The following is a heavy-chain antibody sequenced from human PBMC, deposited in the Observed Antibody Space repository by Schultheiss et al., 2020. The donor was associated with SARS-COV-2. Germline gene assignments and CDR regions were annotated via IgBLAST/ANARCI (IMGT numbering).Heavy chain of an antibody. CDR3: ARGPFTVTTHPPDY. V-gene: IGHV4-34*01. J-gene: IGHJ4*02. Sequence: GSLRLSCAVYGGSFSGYYWSWIRQPPGKGLEWIGEINHSGSTNYNPSLKSRVTISVDTSKNQFSLKLSSVTAADTAVYYCARGPFTVTTHPPDYWGQGTLVTVSS. D-gene: IGHD4-17*01. CDR1: GGSFSGYY. CDR2: INHSGST.